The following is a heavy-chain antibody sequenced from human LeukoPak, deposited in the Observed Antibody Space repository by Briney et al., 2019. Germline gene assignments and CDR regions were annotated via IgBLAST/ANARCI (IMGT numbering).Heavy chain of an antibody. Sequence: GESLKISCKGSGYTFVSYWIAWVRQMPGKGLEWMGTIYPGDSETRYSLSFQGQVTISADKSISTAYLQWSSLKASDTAMYYCATYVGDIVAIMLTTWGQGTLVTVSS. J-gene: IGHJ4*02. CDR3: ATYVGDIVAIMLTT. CDR2: IYPGDSET. D-gene: IGHD5-12*01. V-gene: IGHV5-51*01. CDR1: GYTFVSYW.